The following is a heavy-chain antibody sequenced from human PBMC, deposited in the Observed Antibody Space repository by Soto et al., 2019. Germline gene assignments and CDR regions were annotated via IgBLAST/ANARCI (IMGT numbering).Heavy chain of an antibody. CDR2: ISSSGNT. Sequence: SETLSLTCTVSDGSISNFYWSWIRQPPGKGLEWIGYISSSGNTNYNPSLKSRVSISVDTSKNQFSLNLTSVTAADTAVYYCARAPMVLTRSYFDSWGQGTPVTVS. CDR3: ARAPMVLTRSYFDS. D-gene: IGHD3-22*01. CDR1: DGSISNFY. J-gene: IGHJ4*02. V-gene: IGHV4-59*01.